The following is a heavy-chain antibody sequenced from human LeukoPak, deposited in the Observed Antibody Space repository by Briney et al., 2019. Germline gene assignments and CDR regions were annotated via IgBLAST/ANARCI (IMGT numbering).Heavy chain of an antibody. J-gene: IGHJ1*01. Sequence: IPSETLSLTCTVSGDSISSGTYYWGWIRQPAGKGLEWIGRIYTSGSTNYNPSLKSRVTISVDTSKNQFSLKLSSVTAADTAVYYCARSPGIAAAGPAEYFQHWGQGTLVTVSS. CDR2: IYTSGST. D-gene: IGHD6-13*01. CDR1: GDSISSGTYY. CDR3: ARSPGIAAAGPAEYFQH. V-gene: IGHV4-61*02.